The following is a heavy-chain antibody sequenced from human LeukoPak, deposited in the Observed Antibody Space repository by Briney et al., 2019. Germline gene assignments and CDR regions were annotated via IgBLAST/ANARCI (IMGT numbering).Heavy chain of an antibody. J-gene: IGHJ3*02. Sequence: AGGSLRLSCAASGFSFSTYWMHWVRQDPGKGLVWVSRISSDGSNTIYADSVKGRFTISRDNTKNTLYLQMNSLRAEDTAAYYCARDLKVRGVTNVFDMWGQGTMVTVPS. D-gene: IGHD3-10*01. CDR1: GFSFSTYW. CDR3: ARDLKVRGVTNVFDM. CDR2: ISSDGSNT. V-gene: IGHV3-74*01.